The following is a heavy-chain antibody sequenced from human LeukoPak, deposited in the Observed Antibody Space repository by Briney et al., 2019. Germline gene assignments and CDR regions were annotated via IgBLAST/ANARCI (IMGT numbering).Heavy chain of an antibody. J-gene: IGHJ4*02. CDR1: GFIFSTYE. Sequence: GGSLRLSCAASGFIFSTYEMAWVRQAPGKGLEWLSYISNSGSPIRYADSVKVRFTISRDNAENSVYLQMNSLRAEDTAVYYCACGPQYTGSFPFWGQGTLVTVSS. CDR2: ISNSGSPI. CDR3: ACGPQYTGSFPF. D-gene: IGHD1-26*01. V-gene: IGHV3-48*03.